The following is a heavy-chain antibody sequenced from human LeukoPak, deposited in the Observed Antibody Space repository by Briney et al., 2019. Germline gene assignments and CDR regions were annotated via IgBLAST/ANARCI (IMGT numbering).Heavy chain of an antibody. CDR2: ISAYNGNT. Sequence: ASVKVSCKASGYTFTSYGISWVRQAPGQGLEWMGWISAYNGNTNYAQKLQGRVTMTTDTSTSTAYMELRSLRSDDTAVYYCASTTTTGDHFDYWGQGTLVTASS. J-gene: IGHJ4*02. D-gene: IGHD1-1*01. CDR1: GYTFTSYG. V-gene: IGHV1-18*01. CDR3: ASTTTTGDHFDY.